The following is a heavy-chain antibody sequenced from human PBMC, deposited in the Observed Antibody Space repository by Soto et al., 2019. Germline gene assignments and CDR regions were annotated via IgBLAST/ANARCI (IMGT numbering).Heavy chain of an antibody. CDR3: ARDPRRGLLPNWYSEL. Sequence: EVQLVESGGGLVQPGGTLRLSCEASGFTLGSHWMHWVRRAPGKGLVWVARINGDGGTTHYADSVKGRFTISRDNAKNTLCLEMNSLRAEDTAVYSCARDPRRGLLPNWYSELWGRGALVTVSS. CDR1: GFTLGSHW. V-gene: IGHV3-74*01. J-gene: IGHJ2*01. CDR2: INGDGGTT. D-gene: IGHD3-10*01.